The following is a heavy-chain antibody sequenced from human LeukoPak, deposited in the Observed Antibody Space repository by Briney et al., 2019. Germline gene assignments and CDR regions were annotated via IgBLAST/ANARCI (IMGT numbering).Heavy chain of an antibody. Sequence: PSETLSLTCGVDGASFTGQYWSWIRQPPGKGLEWIGEINRGGSTNYDPSLKSRVTISVDTSKNQFSLKMNSVTAADTGLYYCARGRGTGSYYGSWGQGTLVTVSS. J-gene: IGHJ5*02. V-gene: IGHV4-34*01. CDR2: INRGGST. CDR1: GASFTGQY. D-gene: IGHD3-10*01. CDR3: ARGRGTGSYYGS.